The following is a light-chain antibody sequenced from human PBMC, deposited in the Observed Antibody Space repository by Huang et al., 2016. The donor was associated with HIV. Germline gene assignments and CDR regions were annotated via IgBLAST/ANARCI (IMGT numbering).Light chain of an antibody. Sequence: DIVMTQSPDSLAVSLGERATINCNSSQTILHDSDSRNYLACDQQKPGQPPKLLIHWASIRKSGVPDRFIGSGSGTDFTLTISSLQAEDGAVYYCQQYYSSPFTFGPGTNVDI. V-gene: IGKV4-1*01. J-gene: IGKJ3*01. CDR3: QQYYSSPFT. CDR1: QTILHDSDSRNY. CDR2: WAS.